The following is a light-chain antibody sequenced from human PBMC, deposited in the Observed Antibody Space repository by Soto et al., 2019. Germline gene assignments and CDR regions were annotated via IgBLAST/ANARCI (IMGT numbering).Light chain of an antibody. J-gene: IGKJ1*01. Sequence: DIVMTQSPATLSVSPGERATPSCRASQGVSSNLAWYQQKPGQAPRLLIYGASTRATGIPARFSASGSGTEFTLTISSLQSEDIAVYYCQQYNNWPQTFGQGTKVDIK. CDR2: GAS. CDR3: QQYNNWPQT. V-gene: IGKV3-15*01. CDR1: QGVSSN.